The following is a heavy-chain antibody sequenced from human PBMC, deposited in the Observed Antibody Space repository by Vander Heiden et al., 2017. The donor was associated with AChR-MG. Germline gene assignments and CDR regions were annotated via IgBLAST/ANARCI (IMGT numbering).Heavy chain of an antibody. CDR3: AKDIRTSGNYGYLDS. V-gene: IGHV3-23*01. CDR1: GPTFSGSP. J-gene: IGHJ5*01. D-gene: IGHD3-16*01. CDR2: ISESGGKA. Sequence: EAQLLASGGGLLQPAGSVRPSCAASGPTFSGSPLTWVPHSAGKGLAWVSSISESGGKAYYADSGKGRFTISRDNSKNTLYLQMNSLGAEDTALYHCAKDIRTSGNYGYLDSWGHGTLVTVSS.